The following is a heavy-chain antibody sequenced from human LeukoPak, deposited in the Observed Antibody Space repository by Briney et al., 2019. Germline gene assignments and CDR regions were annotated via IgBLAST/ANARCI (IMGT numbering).Heavy chain of an antibody. J-gene: IGHJ3*02. CDR2: LNPNSGAT. V-gene: IGHV1-2*02. D-gene: IGHD4-11*01. Sequence: ASVKVSCKTSGYTFTANYMQWVRQAPGQGLEWMGWLNPNSGATKYAQKFQGRVTMTRDTSINTAYMELSRLTSDDTAVYYCARRTTVVYNVFDIWGQGTMVTVSS. CDR1: GYTFTANY. CDR3: ARRTTVVYNVFDI.